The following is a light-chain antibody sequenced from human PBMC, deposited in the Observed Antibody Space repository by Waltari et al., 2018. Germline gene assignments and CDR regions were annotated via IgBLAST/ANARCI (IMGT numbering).Light chain of an antibody. CDR3: SSHTTSNTLI. CDR1: ISDFGRYNF. V-gene: IGLV2-14*03. Sequence: QSALTQRASVSGSPRQPIPIPCPGSISDFGRYNFVSWYQQHPGKAPKLILYDVFNRPSGVSNRFSGSTSGNTASLTISGLQPEDETDYYCSSHTTSNTLIFGGGTRVTVL. J-gene: IGLJ2*01. CDR2: DVF.